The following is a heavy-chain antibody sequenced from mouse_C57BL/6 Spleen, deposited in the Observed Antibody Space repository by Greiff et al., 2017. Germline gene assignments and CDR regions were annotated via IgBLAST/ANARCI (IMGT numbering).Heavy chain of an antibody. Sequence: QVQLQQSGPELVKPGASVKISCKASGYTFTDYYINWVKQRPGKGLEWIGWIYPGSGNTKYNEKFKGKATLTVDTSSSTAYMQLSSLTSEDSAVYFCASGYYGSRGYFDVWGTGTTVTVSS. CDR1: GYTFTDYY. V-gene: IGHV1-84*01. CDR2: IYPGSGNT. J-gene: IGHJ1*03. CDR3: ASGYYGSRGYFDV. D-gene: IGHD1-1*01.